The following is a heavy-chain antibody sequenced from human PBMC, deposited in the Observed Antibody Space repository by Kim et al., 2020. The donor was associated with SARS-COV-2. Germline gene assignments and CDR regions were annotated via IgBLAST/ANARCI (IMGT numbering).Heavy chain of an antibody. D-gene: IGHD6-13*01. Sequence: SETLSLTCAVYGGSFSGYYWSWIRQPPGKGLEWIGEINHSGSTNYSPSLKSRVTISGDTSKNQFYLKLSSVTAADTAVYYCARVLATAGSRIFGYWGQGTLVTVSS. V-gene: IGHV4-34*01. CDR1: GGSFSGYY. J-gene: IGHJ4*02. CDR2: INHSGST. CDR3: ARVLATAGSRIFGY.